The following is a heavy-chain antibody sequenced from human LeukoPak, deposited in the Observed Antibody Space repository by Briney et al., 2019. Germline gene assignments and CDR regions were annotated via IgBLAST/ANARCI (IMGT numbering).Heavy chain of an antibody. Sequence: SVQVSCKASGGTFRNYAISWVRQAPGQGLEWMGGIIPIFGTANYAQKFQGRVTITADESTSTAYMELSSLRSEDTAVYSCARDSYDYVWGSYDYWGQGALVTVSS. CDR1: GGTFRNYA. J-gene: IGHJ4*02. CDR2: IIPIFGTA. V-gene: IGHV1-69*13. CDR3: ARDSYDYVWGSYDY. D-gene: IGHD3-16*01.